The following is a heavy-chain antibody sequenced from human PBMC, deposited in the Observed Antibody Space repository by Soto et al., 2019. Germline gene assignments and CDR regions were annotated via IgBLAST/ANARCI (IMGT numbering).Heavy chain of an antibody. CDR2: ISGSGGST. V-gene: IGHV3-23*01. J-gene: IGHJ6*03. CDR3: AKGGGSGIGPWEYYYYYMDV. D-gene: IGHD3-10*01. CDR1: GFTFSSYA. Sequence: GGSLRLSCAASGFTFSSYAMSWVRQAPGKGLEWVSAISGSGGSTYYADSVKGRFTISRDNSKNTLYLQMNSLRAEDTAVYYCAKGGGSGIGPWEYYYYYMDVWGKGTTVTVSS.